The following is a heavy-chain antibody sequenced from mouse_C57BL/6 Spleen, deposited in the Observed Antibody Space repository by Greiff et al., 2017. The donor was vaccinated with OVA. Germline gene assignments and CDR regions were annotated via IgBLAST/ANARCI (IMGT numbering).Heavy chain of an antibody. Sequence: QVQLQQPGAELVMPGASVKLSCKASGYTFTSYWMHWVKQRPGQGLEWIGEIDPSDSYTNYNQKFKGKSTLTVDKSSSTAYMQLSSLTSEDSAVDYCARAITPVGFADWGQGTLVTVSA. J-gene: IGHJ3*01. CDR2: IDPSDSYT. D-gene: IGHD2-4*01. V-gene: IGHV1-69*01. CDR3: ARAITPVGFAD. CDR1: GYTFTSYW.